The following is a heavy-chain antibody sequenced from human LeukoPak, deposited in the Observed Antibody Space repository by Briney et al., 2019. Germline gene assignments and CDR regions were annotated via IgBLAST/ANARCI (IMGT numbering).Heavy chain of an antibody. V-gene: IGHV4-34*01. CDR3: ASYCSGGSCYAAFDI. CDR2: INHSGST. Sequence: SETLSLTYAVYGGSFSGYYWSWIRQPPGKGLEWIGEINHSGSTNYNPSLKSRVTISVDTSKNQFSLKLSSVTAADTAVHYCASYCSGGSCYAAFDIWGQGTMVTVSS. J-gene: IGHJ3*02. D-gene: IGHD2-15*01. CDR1: GGSFSGYY.